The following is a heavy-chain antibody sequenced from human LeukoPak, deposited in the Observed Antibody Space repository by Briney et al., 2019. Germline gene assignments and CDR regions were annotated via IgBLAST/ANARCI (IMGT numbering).Heavy chain of an antibody. CDR1: GFTFDDSA. V-gene: IGHV3-21*06. D-gene: IGHD4-17*01. J-gene: IGHJ3*02. CDR3: ARDRIIYGDYGDAFDI. Sequence: PGGSLRLSCAASGFTFDDSAMHWVRQAPGKGLEWVSSISSSRSYIYYADSVKGRFTISRDNAKNSLYLRMNSLRAEDTAVYYCARDRIIYGDYGDAFDIWGQGTMVTVSS. CDR2: ISSSRSYI.